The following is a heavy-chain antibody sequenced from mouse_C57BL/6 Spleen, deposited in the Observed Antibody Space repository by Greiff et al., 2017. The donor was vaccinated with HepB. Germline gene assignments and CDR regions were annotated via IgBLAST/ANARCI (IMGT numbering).Heavy chain of an antibody. CDR3: TRDRNGAYAMDY. V-gene: IGHV5-9-1*02. CDR2: ISSGGDYI. CDR1: GFTFSSYA. D-gene: IGHD1-1*02. Sequence: EVKVVESGEGLVKPGGSLKLSCAASGFTFSSYAMSWVRQTPEKRLEWVAYISSGGDYIYYADTVKGRFTISRDNARNTLYLQMSSLKSEDTAMYYCTRDRNGAYAMDYWGQGTSVTVSS. J-gene: IGHJ4*01.